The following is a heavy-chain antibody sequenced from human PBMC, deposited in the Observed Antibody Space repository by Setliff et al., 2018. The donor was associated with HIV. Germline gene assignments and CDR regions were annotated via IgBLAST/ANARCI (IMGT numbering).Heavy chain of an antibody. CDR1: GYTFTSYG. CDR3: ARDGEYYYDSSGPLFDP. V-gene: IGHV1-18*01. D-gene: IGHD3-22*01. CDR2: ISAYNGNT. J-gene: IGHJ5*02. Sequence: ASVKVSCKASGYTFTSYGISWVRQAPGQGLEWMGWISAYNGNTNYAQKLQGRVTMTTDTSTSTAYMELRSLRSDDTAVYYCARDGEYYYDSSGPLFDPWGQGTLVTVSS.